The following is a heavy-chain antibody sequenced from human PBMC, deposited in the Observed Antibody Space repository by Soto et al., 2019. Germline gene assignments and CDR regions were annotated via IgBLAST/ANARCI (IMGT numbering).Heavy chain of an antibody. J-gene: IGHJ6*04. Sequence: QVQLQESGPGLVKPSQTLSLTCTVSGGSISSGDYYWSWIHQPPGKGLEWIGYIYYRGSAYSNPSLKSRVTISVETSKNQFSLELRSVTAADTAVYYCARVRDWNNDNYYFGMDVWGEGTTVTVSS. CDR3: ARVRDWNNDNYYFGMDV. D-gene: IGHD1-1*01. CDR1: GGSISSGDYY. CDR2: IYYRGSA. V-gene: IGHV4-30-4*01.